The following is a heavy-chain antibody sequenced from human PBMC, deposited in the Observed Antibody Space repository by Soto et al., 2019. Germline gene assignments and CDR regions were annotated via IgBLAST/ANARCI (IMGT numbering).Heavy chain of an antibody. Sequence: GGSLRLSCAASGFTFSNYAMHWVRQAPGKGPEWVAAISYDGRNKYYADSVKGRFTISRDNSKNTLDLQMNSLRAEDTAVYYCARDFRGEYCSGGSCYLDYWGQGTLVTVSS. J-gene: IGHJ4*02. CDR3: ARDFRGEYCSGGSCYLDY. D-gene: IGHD2-15*01. V-gene: IGHV3-30*03. CDR2: ISYDGRNK. CDR1: GFTFSNYA.